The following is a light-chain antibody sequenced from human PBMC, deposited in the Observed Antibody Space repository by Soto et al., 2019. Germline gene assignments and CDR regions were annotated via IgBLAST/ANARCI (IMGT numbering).Light chain of an antibody. V-gene: IGLV2-8*01. CDR3: SSYAGKGV. CDR1: SSDVGDYNY. Sequence: QSALTQPPSASGSPGQSVTISCTGTSSDVGDYNYVSWYQQHPGKAPKLMIYEVSKRPSGVPDRFSGSKSGNTASLTVSGRQAEDEADYYCSSYAGKGVFGGGTKLTVL. CDR2: EVS. J-gene: IGLJ2*01.